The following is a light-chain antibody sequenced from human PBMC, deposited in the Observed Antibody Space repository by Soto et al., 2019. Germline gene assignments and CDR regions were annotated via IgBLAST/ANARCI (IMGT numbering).Light chain of an antibody. J-gene: IGKJ2*01. V-gene: IGKV3-11*01. CDR3: QHRSNWPRT. Sequence: EIVLTQSPATLSLSPGESATLSCRASQSVTTYLAWYQQRPGQAPRLLIYEAFNRATGIPARFSGSGSGTDFTLTISSLEPEDFAVYFCQHRSNWPRTFGQGTKVDIK. CDR1: QSVTTY. CDR2: EAF.